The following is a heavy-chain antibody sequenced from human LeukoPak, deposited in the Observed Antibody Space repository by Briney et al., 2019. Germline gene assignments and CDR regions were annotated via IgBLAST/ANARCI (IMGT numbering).Heavy chain of an antibody. D-gene: IGHD3-3*01. J-gene: IGHJ4*02. CDR1: GYTFTSYA. Sequence: ASVKVSCKASGYTFTSYAMNWVRQAPRQGLEWMGWINTNTGNPTYAQGFTGRFVFSLDTSVSTAYLQISSLKAEDTAVYYCAREDQKLYYDFWSGFDYWGQGTLVTVSS. V-gene: IGHV7-4-1*02. CDR3: AREDQKLYYDFWSGFDY. CDR2: INTNTGNP.